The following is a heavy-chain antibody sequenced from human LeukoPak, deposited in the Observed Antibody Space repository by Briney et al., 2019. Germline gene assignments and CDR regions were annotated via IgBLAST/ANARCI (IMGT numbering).Heavy chain of an antibody. D-gene: IGHD4-17*01. CDR2: IYYSGST. CDR3: AAQAGGDTRTAKVGYFDY. CDR1: GGSISSGGYS. J-gene: IGHJ4*02. Sequence: KTSETLFLTCTVSGGSISSGGYSWSWIRQHPGKGLEWIGYIYYSGSTYYNPSLKSRVTISVDTSKNQFSLKLSSVTAADTAVYYCAAQAGGDTRTAKVGYFDYWGQGTLVTVSS. V-gene: IGHV4-31*03.